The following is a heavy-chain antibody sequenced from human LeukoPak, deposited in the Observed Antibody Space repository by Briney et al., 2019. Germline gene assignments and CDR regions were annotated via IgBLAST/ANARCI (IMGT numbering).Heavy chain of an antibody. D-gene: IGHD5-24*01. J-gene: IGHJ4*02. Sequence: GGSLRLSCAASGFTFSSNNMNWVRQAPGKGLEWVSSISSSSSYIYYADSVKGRFTISRDNAKNSLYLQMNNLRAEDTAVYYCARGVEMATVRTYFDYWGQGILVTVSS. CDR2: ISSSSSYI. CDR1: GFTFSSNN. CDR3: ARGVEMATVRTYFDY. V-gene: IGHV3-21*01.